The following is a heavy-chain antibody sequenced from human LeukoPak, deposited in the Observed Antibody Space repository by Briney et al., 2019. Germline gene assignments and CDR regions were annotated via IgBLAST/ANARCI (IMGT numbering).Heavy chain of an antibody. D-gene: IGHD2-21*01. CDR2: IYYSGST. V-gene: IGHV4-30-4*08. Sequence: SQTLSLTCTVSGGSISSGVYNSSWIRQPPGKGLEWIGYIYYSGSTYYNPSLKSRVTISVDTSKNQFSLKLSSVTAADTAVYYCARDTTLFRWFDPWGQGTLVTVSS. J-gene: IGHJ5*02. CDR1: GGSISSGVYN. CDR3: ARDTTLFRWFDP.